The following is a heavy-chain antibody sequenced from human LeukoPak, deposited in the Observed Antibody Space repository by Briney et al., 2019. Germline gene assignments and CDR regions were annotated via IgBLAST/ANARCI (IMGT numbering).Heavy chain of an antibody. D-gene: IGHD6-13*01. CDR1: GYSFTSYW. V-gene: IGHV5-10-1*01. J-gene: IGHJ4*02. CDR3: ATVYSSSWYEFDY. Sequence: WEYLKVSWRGSGYSFTSYWISWVRQMPGKGLEWMGRIDPSDSYTNYSPSFQGHVTISADKSISTAYLQWSSLKASDTAMYYCATVYSSSWYEFDYWGQGTLVTVSS. CDR2: IDPSDSYT.